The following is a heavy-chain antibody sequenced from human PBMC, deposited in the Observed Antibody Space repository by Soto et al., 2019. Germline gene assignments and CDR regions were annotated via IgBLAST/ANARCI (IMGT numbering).Heavy chain of an antibody. V-gene: IGHV1-69*12. J-gene: IGHJ5*02. CDR3: TRDLYYFDSSTYYGHNWFDP. Sequence: QVQLVQSGAEVKKPGSSVKVSCKASGGTFSTYTMSWVRQAPGQGVEWMGGIIPMFGTTTYAENFQGRVTITADESTSTAYMELTSLRSEDTAVYYCTRDLYYFDSSTYYGHNWFDPWGQGTRVTVSS. CDR1: GGTFSTYT. D-gene: IGHD3-22*01. CDR2: IIPMFGTT.